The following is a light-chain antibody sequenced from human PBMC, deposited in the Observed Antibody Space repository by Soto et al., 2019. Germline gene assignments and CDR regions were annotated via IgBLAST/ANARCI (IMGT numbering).Light chain of an antibody. J-gene: IGKJ2*03. V-gene: IGKV1-39*01. CDR3: QQSYSTHLS. CDR2: TTS. Sequence: DIQMTQSPSSLSASVGDRVTITCRASQNISIYLNWYQQKVGRAPNLLIYTTSTLQGGVPSRISGSGSGTDFTLTISSLQPEDFATYYCQQSYSTHLSFGQGSKVEIK. CDR1: QNISIY.